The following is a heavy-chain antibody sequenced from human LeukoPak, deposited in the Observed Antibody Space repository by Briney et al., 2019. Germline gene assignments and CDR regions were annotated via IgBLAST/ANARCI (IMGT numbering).Heavy chain of an antibody. D-gene: IGHD5-12*01. J-gene: IGHJ3*02. CDR1: GFTVSNNY. CDR3: AVYSGYDSHAFDI. V-gene: IGHV3-53*05. Sequence: QPGGSLRLSCAASGFTVSNNYMSWVRQAPGKGLEWVSIIYSGGSTFYADSVKGRFTISRDNSKNTLYLQMNSLRSDDTAVYYCAVYSGYDSHAFDIWGQGTMVTVSS. CDR2: IYSGGST.